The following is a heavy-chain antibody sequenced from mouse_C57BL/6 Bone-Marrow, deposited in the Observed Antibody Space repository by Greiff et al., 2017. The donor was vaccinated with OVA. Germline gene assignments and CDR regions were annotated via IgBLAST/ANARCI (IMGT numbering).Heavy chain of an antibody. J-gene: IGHJ2*01. D-gene: IGHD1-1*01. CDR3: ARGGSSPCYFDY. Sequence: EVKLMESGPGLVKPSQSLSLTCSVTGYSITSGYFWNWIRQFPGNKLEWMGYISYDGSNYYNPSLKNRISITRDTSKNQFFLKLNSVTTEDTATDYCARGGSSPCYFDYWGQGTTLTVSS. V-gene: IGHV3-6*01. CDR2: ISYDGSN. CDR1: GYSITSGYF.